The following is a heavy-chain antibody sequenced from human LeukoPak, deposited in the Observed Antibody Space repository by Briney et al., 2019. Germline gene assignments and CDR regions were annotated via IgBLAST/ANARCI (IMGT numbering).Heavy chain of an antibody. CDR1: GGSISSYY. D-gene: IGHD2-2*01. Sequence: SETLSLTCTVSGGSISSYYWSWIRQPPGKGLEWIGYIYYSGSTNDNPSLKSRVTISVDTSKNQFSLKLSSVTAADTAVYYCARGGVVPVAYYYYMDVWGKGTTVTVSS. V-gene: IGHV4-59*01. CDR2: IYYSGST. CDR3: ARGGVVPVAYYYYMDV. J-gene: IGHJ6*03.